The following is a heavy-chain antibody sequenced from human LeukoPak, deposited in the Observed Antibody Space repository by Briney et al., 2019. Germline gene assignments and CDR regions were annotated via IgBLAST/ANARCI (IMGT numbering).Heavy chain of an antibody. CDR3: ARTSARDYDFWSGYTNWLDP. CDR1: GFTFSSYS. V-gene: IGHV3-21*01. CDR2: ISSSSTYI. D-gene: IGHD3-3*01. Sequence: GGSPRLSCAASGFTFSSYSMNWVRQAPGKGLEWVSFISSSSTYIYYADSVKGRFTISRDNARNSLYLQMNSLRAEDTAVYYCARTSARDYDFWSGYTNWLDPWGQGTLVTVSS. J-gene: IGHJ5*02.